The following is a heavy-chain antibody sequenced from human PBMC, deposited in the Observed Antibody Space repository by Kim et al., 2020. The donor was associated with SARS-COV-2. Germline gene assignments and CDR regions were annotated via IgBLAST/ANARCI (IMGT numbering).Heavy chain of an antibody. CDR2: IYYSGST. CDR1: GGSISSYY. D-gene: IGHD4-17*01. J-gene: IGHJ4*02. V-gene: IGHV4-59*13. CDR3: AGSDYGGNSRAHYFDY. Sequence: SETLSLTCTVSGGSISSYYWSWIRQPPGKGLEWIGYIYYSGSTNYNPSLKSRVTISVDTSKNQFSLKLSSVTAADTAVYYCAGSDYGGNSRAHYFDYWGQGTLVTVSS.